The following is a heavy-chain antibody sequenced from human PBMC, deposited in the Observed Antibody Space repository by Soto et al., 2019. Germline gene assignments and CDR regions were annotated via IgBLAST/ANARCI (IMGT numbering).Heavy chain of an antibody. J-gene: IGHJ4*02. CDR2: ISATGLST. V-gene: IGHV3-23*01. Sequence: EVQLLESGGGLVQPGGSLRLSCAASGFTFSNHAMSWVRQSSGKGLEWVSSISATGLSTNYADSVKGRFTISRDNSQNTLFVQMNSLRGDDTAVYYCVKGSRIVTTVAYFDWWGQGTPVTVSS. CDR1: GFTFSNHA. CDR3: VKGSRIVTTVAYFDW. D-gene: IGHD1-26*01.